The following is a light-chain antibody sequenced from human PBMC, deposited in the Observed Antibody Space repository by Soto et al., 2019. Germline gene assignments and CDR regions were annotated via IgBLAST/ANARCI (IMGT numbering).Light chain of an antibody. Sequence: QSVLTQPPSVSGAPGQRGTISCTGSSSNIGAGYDVHWYQQLPGTAPKLPISGNSNRPSGVPDRFSGSKSGTSASLAITGLQAEDEADYYCQSYDSSLSGSGVFGGGTKLTVL. V-gene: IGLV1-40*01. CDR3: QSYDSSLSGSGV. CDR1: SSNIGAGYD. J-gene: IGLJ2*01. CDR2: GNS.